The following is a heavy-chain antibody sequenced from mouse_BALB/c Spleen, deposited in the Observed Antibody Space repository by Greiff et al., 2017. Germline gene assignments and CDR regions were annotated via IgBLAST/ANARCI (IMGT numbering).Heavy chain of an antibody. J-gene: IGHJ4*01. CDR1: GFTFSSYA. D-gene: IGHD1-2*01. CDR3: ARHGTTANAMDY. CDR2: ISSGGSYT. V-gene: IGHV5-9-3*01. Sequence: DVKLVESGGGLVKPGGSLKLSCAASGFTFSSYAMSWVRQTQEKRLEWVATISSGGSYTYYPDSVKGRFTISRDNAKNTLYLQMSSLRSEDTAMYYCARHGTTANAMDYWGQGTSVTVSS.